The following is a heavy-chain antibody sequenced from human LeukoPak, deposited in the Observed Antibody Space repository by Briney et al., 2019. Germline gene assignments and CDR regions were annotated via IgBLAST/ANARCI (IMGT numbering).Heavy chain of an antibody. CDR2: INHSGST. Sequence: SETLSLTCAVYGGSFSGYYWSWIRQPPGKGLEWIGEINHSGSTNYNPSLKSRVTISVDTSKNQFSLKLSSVTAADTAVYYCARGPDILTGYYTWFDPWGQGTLVTVSS. CDR1: GGSFSGYY. J-gene: IGHJ5*02. CDR3: ARGPDILTGYYTWFDP. V-gene: IGHV4-34*01. D-gene: IGHD3-9*01.